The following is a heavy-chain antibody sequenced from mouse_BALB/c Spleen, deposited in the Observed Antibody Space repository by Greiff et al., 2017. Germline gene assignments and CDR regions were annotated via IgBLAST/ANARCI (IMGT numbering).Heavy chain of an antibody. CDR2: IRSKSNNYAT. D-gene: IGHD1-2*01. Sequence: EVKLVESGGGLVQPKGSLKLSCAASGFTFNTYAMNWVRQAPGKGLEWVARIRSKSNNYATYYADSVKDRFTISRDDSQSMLYLQMNNLKTEDTAMYYCVRHYYGFGTYAMDYWGQGTSVTVSS. J-gene: IGHJ4*01. V-gene: IGHV10-1*02. CDR1: GFTFNTYA. CDR3: VRHYYGFGTYAMDY.